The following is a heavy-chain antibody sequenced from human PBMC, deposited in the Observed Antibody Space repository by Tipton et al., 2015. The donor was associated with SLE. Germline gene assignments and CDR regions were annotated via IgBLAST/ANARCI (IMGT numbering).Heavy chain of an antibody. CDR3: AKFIGYTNGLFDL. CDR2: IKSDGTTE. V-gene: IGHV3-30*19. CDR1: GFTLSPFG. D-gene: IGHD2-2*02. Sequence: SLRLSCAASGFTLSPFGMHWVRQRPGKGLEWVALIKSDGTTEYYADFVKGRFTISRDNSRNTLYLQMANLRPEDTSLYYCAKFIGYTNGLFDLWGRGTLVTISS. J-gene: IGHJ2*01.